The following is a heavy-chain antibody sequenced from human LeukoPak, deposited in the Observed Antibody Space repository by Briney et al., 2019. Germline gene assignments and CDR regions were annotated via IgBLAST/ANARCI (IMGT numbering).Heavy chain of an antibody. V-gene: IGHV3-23*01. Sequence: PGGSLRLSCAASGFTFSSYAMSWVRQAPGKGLEWVSAISGSGGSTYYADSVKGRFTISRDNSKNTLYLQMNSLRAEDTAVYYCAKTRDYYGSGELYSYFDCWGQGTLVTVSS. CDR3: AKTRDYYGSGELYSYFDC. CDR1: GFTFSSYA. J-gene: IGHJ4*02. CDR2: ISGSGGST. D-gene: IGHD3-10*01.